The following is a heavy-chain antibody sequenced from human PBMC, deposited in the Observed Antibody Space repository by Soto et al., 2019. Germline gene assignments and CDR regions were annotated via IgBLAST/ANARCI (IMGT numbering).Heavy chain of an antibody. V-gene: IGHV3-30-3*01. Sequence: VGSLRFSCAASGFTFSSYAMHWVRQAPGKGLEWVAVISYDGSNKYYADSVKGRFTISRDNSKNTLYLQMNSLRAEDTAVYYCARDPRITIFGVVIQKVWFDPWGQGTLVTVSS. CDR3: ARDPRITIFGVVIQKVWFDP. CDR2: ISYDGSNK. J-gene: IGHJ5*02. D-gene: IGHD3-3*01. CDR1: GFTFSSYA.